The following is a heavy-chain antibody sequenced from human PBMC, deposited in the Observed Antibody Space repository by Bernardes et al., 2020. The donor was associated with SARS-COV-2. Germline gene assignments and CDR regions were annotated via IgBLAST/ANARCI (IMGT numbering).Heavy chain of an antibody. J-gene: IGHJ6*02. CDR3: ARHVYSYDITGGMDV. V-gene: IGHV4-39*01. CDR2: RYRDGST. D-gene: IGHD3-9*01. CDR1: GDSIRTSDYY. Sequence: EPVSLTCSVSGDSIRTSDYYWGCILLPPGKGLEWIGSRYRDGSTYYDPSLKSRVTISADTSKNQFSLKLTSVTSTDTAVYFCARHVYSYDITGGMDVWGQGTTVTVSS.